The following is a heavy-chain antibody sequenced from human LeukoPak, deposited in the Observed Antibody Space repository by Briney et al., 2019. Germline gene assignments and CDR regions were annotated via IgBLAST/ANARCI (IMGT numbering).Heavy chain of an antibody. CDR3: VRHVARAFDI. Sequence: SETLSLTCAVYGGSFSGYYWSWIRQPPGKGLEWIGEINHSGSTNYNPSLKSRVTISVDTSKNQFSLKLSSVTAADTAVYSCVRHVARAFDIWGQGTKVTVSS. V-gene: IGHV4-34*01. CDR1: GGSFSGYY. CDR2: INHSGST. J-gene: IGHJ3*02.